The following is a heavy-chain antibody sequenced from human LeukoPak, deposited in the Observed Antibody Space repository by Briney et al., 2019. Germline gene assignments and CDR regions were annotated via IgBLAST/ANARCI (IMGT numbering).Heavy chain of an antibody. CDR3: ARRHSSSWYRTHFDY. D-gene: IGHD6-13*01. CDR2: LYTSGST. V-gene: IGHV4-4*07. J-gene: IGHJ4*02. Sequence: SETLSLTCTVSGGSITDYHWIWIRQPAGKGLEWIGRLYTSGSTNYNPSLKSRVSMSVDTSKKQFSLRLSSVTAADTAVYYCARRHSSSWYRTHFDYWGQGTLVTVSS. CDR1: GGSITDYH.